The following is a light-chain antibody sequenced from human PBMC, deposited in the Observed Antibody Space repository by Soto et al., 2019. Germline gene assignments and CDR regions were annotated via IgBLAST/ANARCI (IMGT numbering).Light chain of an antibody. CDR3: QQGFMTPPYT. V-gene: IGKV1-39*01. Sequence: IQMTQSPSSLSASLGARVTIPCRASQSISTYLNWYQQKPGKAPKLLIATASTLQSGVPSRFSGSGSGTDFTLSISSLQPEDIAIYFCQQGFMTPPYTFGQGTRLEIK. CDR2: TAS. CDR1: QSISTY. J-gene: IGKJ5*01.